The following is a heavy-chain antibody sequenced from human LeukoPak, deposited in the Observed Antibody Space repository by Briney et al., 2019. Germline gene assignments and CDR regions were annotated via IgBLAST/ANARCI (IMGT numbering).Heavy chain of an antibody. CDR1: GGSISSGGYY. J-gene: IGHJ4*02. Sequence: SQTLSLTCTVSGGSISSGGYYWSWIRQHPGKGLEWIGNIYYSGTTYYKPSLKSRVTISVDTSKNQFSLKLSSVTAADTAVYYCARGGVQLALARDWGQGALVTVSS. CDR3: ARGGVQLALARD. CDR2: IYYSGTT. V-gene: IGHV4-31*03. D-gene: IGHD5-18*01.